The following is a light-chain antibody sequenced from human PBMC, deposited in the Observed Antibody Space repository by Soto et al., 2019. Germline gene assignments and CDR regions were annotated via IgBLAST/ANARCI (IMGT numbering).Light chain of an antibody. Sequence: QSALTQPPSASGSPGQSVTISCTGTKSDIGVYDFVSWYQHHPGKAPRLIIYEVVQRPSGVPDRFSRSKSGNTASLTVSGLQAADEADYFCKSYAGSNSYVFGSGTKVTVL. V-gene: IGLV2-8*01. CDR2: EVV. CDR1: KSDIGVYDF. J-gene: IGLJ1*01. CDR3: KSYAGSNSYV.